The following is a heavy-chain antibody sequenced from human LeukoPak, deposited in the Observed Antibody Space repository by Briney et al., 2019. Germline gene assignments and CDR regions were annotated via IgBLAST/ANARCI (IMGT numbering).Heavy chain of an antibody. CDR2: IYTSGST. J-gene: IGHJ4*02. D-gene: IGHD3-22*01. V-gene: IGHV4-4*07. Sequence: PSETLSLTCTVSGGSISSYYWSWIRQPAGKGLEWIGRIYTSGSTNYNPSLKSRVTMSVDTSKNQFSLKLNSVTAADTAVYYCARLDDSSGYWGSTFDYWGQGTLITVSS. CDR3: ARLDDSSGYWGSTFDY. CDR1: GGSISSYY.